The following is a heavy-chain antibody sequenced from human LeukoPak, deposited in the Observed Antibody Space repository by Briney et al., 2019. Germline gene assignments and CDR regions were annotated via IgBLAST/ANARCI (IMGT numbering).Heavy chain of an antibody. CDR2: IYHSGNT. Sequence: SETLSLTCAVSGDSISSSNWWSWVRQPPGKGLEWIGEIYHSGNTNYNPSLKSRVTISVDKSKNQFSLKLSSVTAADTAVYYCAAKQNYGLAYGAFDLWGQGTMVTVSS. V-gene: IGHV4-4*02. J-gene: IGHJ3*01. CDR3: AAKQNYGLAYGAFDL. CDR1: GDSISSSNW. D-gene: IGHD3-10*01.